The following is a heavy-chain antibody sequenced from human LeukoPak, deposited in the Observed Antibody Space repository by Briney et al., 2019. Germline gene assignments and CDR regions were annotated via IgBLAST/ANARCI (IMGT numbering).Heavy chain of an antibody. CDR3: AKTHYDFWSGYWGRGFFDY. D-gene: IGHD3-3*01. Sequence: GGSLRLSCAASGFTFSSYAMSWVRQAPGKGLEWVSAISGSGGSTYYADSVKGRFTISRDNSKNTLYLQMNSLRAEDTAVYYCAKTHYDFWSGYWGRGFFDYWGQGTLVTVSS. J-gene: IGHJ4*02. CDR1: GFTFSSYA. V-gene: IGHV3-23*01. CDR2: ISGSGGST.